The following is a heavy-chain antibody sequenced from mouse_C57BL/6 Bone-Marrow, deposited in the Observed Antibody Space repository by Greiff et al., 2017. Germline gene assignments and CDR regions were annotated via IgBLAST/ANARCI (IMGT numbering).Heavy chain of an antibody. CDR3: ARDGYYGSDY. J-gene: IGHJ2*01. CDR2: INYDGSST. CDR1: GFTFSDYY. V-gene: IGHV5-16*01. Sequence: EVQLQESEGGLVQPGSSMKLSCTASGFTFSDYYMAWVRQVPEKGLEWVANINYDGSSTYYLDSLKSRFIISRDNAKNILYLQMSSLKSEDTATDYCARDGYYGSDYWGQGTTLTVSS. D-gene: IGHD1-1*01.